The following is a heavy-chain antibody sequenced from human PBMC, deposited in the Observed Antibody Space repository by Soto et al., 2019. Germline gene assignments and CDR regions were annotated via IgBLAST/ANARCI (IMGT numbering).Heavy chain of an antibody. CDR1: GYAITVYY. D-gene: IGHD1-1*01. CDR3: PRYSDALEI. Sequence: LLNRYWKASGYAITVYYVDCVRQAPGQGLEWMGWINPNSGGTNYAQKFQGWVTMTRDTSISTAYMELSRLRSYYTAEDYIPRYSDALEILGQGTTV. CDR2: INPNSGGT. V-gene: IGHV1-2*04. J-gene: IGHJ3*02.